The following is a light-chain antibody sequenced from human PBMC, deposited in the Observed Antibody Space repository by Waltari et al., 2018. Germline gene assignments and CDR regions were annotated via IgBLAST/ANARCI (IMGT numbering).Light chain of an antibody. J-gene: IGKJ1*01. CDR1: QSISTY. Sequence: DIQMTQSPSSLSASVGDRVTITCRASQSISTYGNWFQHKPGKAPKLLIYEASSLPTGVPSRFSGSGSGTDFTLTISSLQPEDFVIYFCQQTYTTPWTFGQGTKVEIK. V-gene: IGKV1-39*01. CDR3: QQTYTTPWT. CDR2: EAS.